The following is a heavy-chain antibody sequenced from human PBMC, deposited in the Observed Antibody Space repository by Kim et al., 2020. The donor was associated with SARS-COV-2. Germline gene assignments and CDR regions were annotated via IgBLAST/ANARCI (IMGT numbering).Heavy chain of an antibody. CDR1: GFTFSSYG. V-gene: IGHV3-33*01. J-gene: IGHJ4*02. CDR2: IWYDGSNK. Sequence: GGSLRLSCAASGFTFSSYGMHWVRQAPGKGLEWVAVIWYDGSNKYYADSVKGRFTISRDNSKNTLYLQMNSLRAEDTAVYYCARDGRVATMGLPYFDYWGQGTLVTVSS. CDR3: ARDGRVATMGLPYFDY. D-gene: IGHD5-12*01.